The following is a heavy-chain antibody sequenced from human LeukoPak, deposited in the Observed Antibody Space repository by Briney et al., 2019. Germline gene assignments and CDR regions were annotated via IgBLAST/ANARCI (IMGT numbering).Heavy chain of an antibody. CDR3: ARDDFWAMDV. V-gene: IGHV3-30*03. Sequence: GGSLRLSCAASGFTFRSFAMHWVRQAPGKGLEWVADISFDGSFRYYADSVKGRFTISRDNSKNTVYLQMSSLRTEDTAVYYCARDDFWAMDVWGKGTTVTVSS. CDR2: ISFDGSFR. D-gene: IGHD3/OR15-3a*01. CDR1: GFTFRSFA. J-gene: IGHJ6*03.